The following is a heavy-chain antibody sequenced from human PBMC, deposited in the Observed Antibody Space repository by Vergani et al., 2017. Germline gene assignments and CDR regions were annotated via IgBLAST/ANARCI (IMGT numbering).Heavy chain of an antibody. CDR1: GFTFSSYW. CDR3: ARVRTYYYDSNGKAGLDTFDL. CDR2: IEQDGFEK. J-gene: IGHJ3*01. Sequence: EVQLVESGGGLVQPGGSLRLSCVGSGFTFSSYWMSWVRQAPGKGPEWVANIEQDGFEKYYLGSVKGRFTISRDNAKNSLYVQMKSLRVEDSAVYYCARVRTYYYDSNGKAGLDTFDLWGHGTMVIVSS. V-gene: IGHV3-7*01. D-gene: IGHD3-22*01.